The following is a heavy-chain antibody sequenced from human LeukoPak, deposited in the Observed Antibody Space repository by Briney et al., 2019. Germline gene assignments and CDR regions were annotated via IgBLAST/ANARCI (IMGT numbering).Heavy chain of an antibody. Sequence: PGGSLRLSCAASGFTFNKYNMNWVRQAPGKGLEWVSSISSSSSYIYYADSVKGRFTISRDNAKNSLYLQMNSLRAEDTAVYYCARASDNYLDYWGQGTLVTVSS. D-gene: IGHD2-15*01. CDR3: ARASDNYLDY. J-gene: IGHJ4*02. CDR1: GFTFNKYN. V-gene: IGHV3-21*01. CDR2: ISSSSSYI.